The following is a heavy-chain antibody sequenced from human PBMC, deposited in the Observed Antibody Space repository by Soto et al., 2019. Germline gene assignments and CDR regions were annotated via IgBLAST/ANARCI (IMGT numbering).Heavy chain of an antibody. V-gene: IGHV3-33*01. Sequence: ESGGGVVKPGTSLRLSCAASGFTFSTYGMHWVRQAPGKGLDWVALIWYDGSRTHYAESVKGRFTISRDNSKNTLLLQMNSLRVEDTAVYYCAREQIGVAGSTYDYWGQGTLVTVSS. CDR1: GFTFSTYG. D-gene: IGHD6-19*01. CDR3: AREQIGVAGSTYDY. J-gene: IGHJ4*02. CDR2: IWYDGSRT.